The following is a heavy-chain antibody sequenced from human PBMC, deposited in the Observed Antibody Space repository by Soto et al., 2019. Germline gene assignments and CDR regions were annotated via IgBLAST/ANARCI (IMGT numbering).Heavy chain of an antibody. V-gene: IGHV4-59*01. CDR1: GGSISSYY. Sequence: PSETLSLTCTVSGGSISSYYWSWIRQPPGKGLEWIGYIYYSGSTNYSPSLKSRVTISVDTSKNQFSLKLSSVTAADTAVYYCARSADYGDYQGRRLVVDYGMDVWGQGTTVTVSS. CDR2: IYYSGST. CDR3: ARSADYGDYQGRRLVVDYGMDV. D-gene: IGHD4-17*01. J-gene: IGHJ6*02.